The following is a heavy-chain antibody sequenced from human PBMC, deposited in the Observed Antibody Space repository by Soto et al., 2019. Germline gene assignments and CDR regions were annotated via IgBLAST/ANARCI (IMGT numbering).Heavy chain of an antibody. J-gene: IGHJ4*01. CDR2: SRNKANSYAT. CDR3: TRISDYGAPFDY. D-gene: IGHD3-16*01. Sequence: GGSLRLSCAASGFTFSDHYMDWVRQAPGKGLEWVGRSRNKANSYATEYAASVKDRFTISRDDSKNSLYLQMNSLKIEDTAMYYCTRISDYGAPFDYWGHGTLVTVS. CDR1: GFTFSDHY. V-gene: IGHV3-72*01.